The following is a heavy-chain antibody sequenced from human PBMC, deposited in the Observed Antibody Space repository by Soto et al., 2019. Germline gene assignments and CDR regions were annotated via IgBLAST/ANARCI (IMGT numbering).Heavy chain of an antibody. CDR1: GFTVSSNS. V-gene: IGHV3-66*01. J-gene: IGHJ4*02. CDR2: LHSDDNT. CDR3: ARDRGDRSGYIFDF. Sequence: EVRLVESGGGLVQPGGSLRLSCTVSGFTVSSNSMNWVRQATGKGLEWVSVLHSDDNTYYADSVKGRFTIFRDISKNTVYLHMNRLRVEYTDVYFCARDRGDRSGYIFDFWGQGNLVTVSS. D-gene: IGHD3-22*01.